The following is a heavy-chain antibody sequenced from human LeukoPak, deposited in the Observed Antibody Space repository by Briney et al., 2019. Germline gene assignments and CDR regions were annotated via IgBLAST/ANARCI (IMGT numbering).Heavy chain of an antibody. CDR2: IDCNSGGT. Sequence: ASVTVSFKASGYTFTDHYFHWVRQAPGQGLEWMGWIDCNSGGTRYGQNFQGRVALTRDTSINTAYMELSSLKSDDTAVYYCARDLVIGISGGFYSYMDVWGKGTTVTVSS. V-gene: IGHV1-2*02. J-gene: IGHJ6*03. D-gene: IGHD2/OR15-2a*01. CDR1: GYTFTDHY. CDR3: ARDLVIGISGGFYSYMDV.